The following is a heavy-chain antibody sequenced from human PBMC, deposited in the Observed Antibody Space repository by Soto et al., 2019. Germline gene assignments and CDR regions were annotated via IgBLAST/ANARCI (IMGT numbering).Heavy chain of an antibody. Sequence: QVQLVESGGGVVQPGRSLRLSCGASGFTFSNYGMHWVRQAPGKGLEWVAVISYDGSDEYYADSVKGRFTISRDNSKNTLYLQMNSLSAEDTAVYYYAKFYYYDSRGYSDFDYWGQGTLVTVSS. V-gene: IGHV3-30*18. D-gene: IGHD3-22*01. CDR2: ISYDGSDE. CDR3: AKFYYYDSRGYSDFDY. CDR1: GFTFSNYG. J-gene: IGHJ4*02.